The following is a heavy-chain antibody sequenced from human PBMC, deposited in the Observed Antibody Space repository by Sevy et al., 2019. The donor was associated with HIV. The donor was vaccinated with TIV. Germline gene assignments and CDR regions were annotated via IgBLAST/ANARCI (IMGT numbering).Heavy chain of an antibody. CDR2: ISYDGSNK. V-gene: IGHV3-30*18. CDR1: GFTFSSYG. D-gene: IGHD6-6*01. Sequence: GGSLRLSCAASGFTFSSYGMHWVRQAPGKGLEWVAVISYDGSNKYYADSVKGRFTISRDNSKNTLYLQMNSLRAEDTAVYYCAKVRGIAARQHFDYWGQGTLVTVSS. J-gene: IGHJ4*02. CDR3: AKVRGIAARQHFDY.